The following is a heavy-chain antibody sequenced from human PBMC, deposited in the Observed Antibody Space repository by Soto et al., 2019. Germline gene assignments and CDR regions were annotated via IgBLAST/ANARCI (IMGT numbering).Heavy chain of an antibody. D-gene: IGHD1-1*01. CDR1: GFSLSTYG. Sequence: EVQLLESGGGLVQPGGSLRLSCTASGFSLSTYGVTWVRQAPGKGLEWVSGVSGGSGTTHYADSVKGRFTINTDNSENTAYLQMNSLRVEYTAVYYCAKWNGYGDHWGQGTLVTVS. V-gene: IGHV3-23*01. J-gene: IGHJ4*02. CDR3: AKWNGYGDH. CDR2: VSGGSGTT.